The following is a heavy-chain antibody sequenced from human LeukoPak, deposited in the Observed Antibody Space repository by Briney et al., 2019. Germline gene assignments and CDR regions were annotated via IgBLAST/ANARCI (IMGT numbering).Heavy chain of an antibody. CDR1: GDSISSPSYH. CDR2: VYFNGDT. Sequence: PSETLSLTCTYSGDSISSPSYHWHWIRQSPGKGLEWVASVYFNGDTYYNPSLKSRVTISVDTSKNQFYVKLSSVTAADTATYYCASGTWGFYDTTVGVYWGQGTLVTVSS. CDR3: ASGTWGFYDTTVGVY. V-gene: IGHV4-39*07. J-gene: IGHJ4*02. D-gene: IGHD3-22*01.